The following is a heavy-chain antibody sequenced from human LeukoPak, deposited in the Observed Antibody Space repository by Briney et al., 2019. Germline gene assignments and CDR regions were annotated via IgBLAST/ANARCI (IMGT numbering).Heavy chain of an antibody. CDR3: ALLVAASSNYDY. CDR2: IYSGGST. CDR1: GFTVSSNY. V-gene: IGHV3-53*01. Sequence: QPGGSLRLSCAASGFTVSSNYMNWVRQAPGKGLEWVSVIYSGGSTYYADSVKGRFTISRDNSKNTLYLQMNSLRAEDTAVYYCALLVAASSNYDYWGQGTLVTVSS. D-gene: IGHD2-15*01. J-gene: IGHJ4*02.